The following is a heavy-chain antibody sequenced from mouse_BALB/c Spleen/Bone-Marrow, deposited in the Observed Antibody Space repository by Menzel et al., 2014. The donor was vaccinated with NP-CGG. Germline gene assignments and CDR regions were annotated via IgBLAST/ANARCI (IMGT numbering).Heavy chain of an antibody. D-gene: IGHD2-14*01. CDR2: INPDSSTI. Sequence: EVQLVESGGGLVQPGGSLKLSCAATGFDFSRYWMNWVRQAPGKGLEWIGEINPDSSTINYTPFLKDRFIISRDNAKNTLYLQMSKVRSEDTALYYCARPYYRYLYFDYWGQGTTLTVSS. J-gene: IGHJ2*01. CDR1: GFDFSRYW. V-gene: IGHV4-1*02. CDR3: ARPYYRYLYFDY.